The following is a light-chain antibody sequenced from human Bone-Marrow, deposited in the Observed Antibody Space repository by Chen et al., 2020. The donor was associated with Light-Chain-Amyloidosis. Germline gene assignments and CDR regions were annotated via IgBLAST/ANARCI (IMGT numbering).Light chain of an antibody. J-gene: IGLJ3*02. CDR1: NIGSTS. V-gene: IGLV3-21*02. Sequence: SYVLTQPSSVSVAPGQTATIACGGNNIGSTSVHWYQQTPGPAPLLVVYDDSDRPSGIPERLSGSNSGTTATLTISRGEAGDEADYYCQVWDRGSDRPVFGGGTKLTVL. CDR2: DDS. CDR3: QVWDRGSDRPV.